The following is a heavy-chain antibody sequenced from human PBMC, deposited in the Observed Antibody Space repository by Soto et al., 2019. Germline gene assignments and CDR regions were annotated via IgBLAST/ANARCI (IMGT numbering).Heavy chain of an antibody. D-gene: IGHD6-19*01. CDR3: ARVDYRAVAGGNNWFDP. CDR1: GGSINSGGYF. J-gene: IGHJ5*02. CDR2: IDHSGST. V-gene: IGHV4-30-2*01. Sequence: SETLSLTCTVSGGSINSGGYFWSWFRQPPGKGLEWIGNIDHSGSTQYNPSLKSRVTLSIDTSKNQFSMNLTSVTAADTAVYYCARVDYRAVAGGNNWFDPWGQGTLVTVS.